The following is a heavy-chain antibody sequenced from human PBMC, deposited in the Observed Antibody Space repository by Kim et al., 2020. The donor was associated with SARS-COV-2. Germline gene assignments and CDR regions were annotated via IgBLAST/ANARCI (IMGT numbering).Heavy chain of an antibody. CDR1: GYTFTGYY. J-gene: IGHJ6*02. CDR3: ARVRDVLLWFGELLFHSDYGMDV. D-gene: IGHD3-10*01. V-gene: IGHV1-2*02. Sequence: ASVKVSCKASGYTFTGYYMHWVRQAPGQGLEWMGWINPNSGGTNYAQKFQGSVTMTRDTSISTAYMELSRLRSDDTAVYYCARVRDVLLWFGELLFHSDYGMDVWGQGTTVTVSS. CDR2: INPNSGGT.